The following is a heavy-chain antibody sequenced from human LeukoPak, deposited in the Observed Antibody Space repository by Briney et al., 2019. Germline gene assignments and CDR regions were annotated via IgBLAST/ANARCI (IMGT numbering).Heavy chain of an antibody. D-gene: IGHD4-17*01. CDR3: ARKPQTYTVATPDAFDI. J-gene: IGHJ3*02. CDR2: INTDGSST. CDR1: GFTFSSYW. Sequence: QPGGSLRLSCAASGFTFSSYWMHWVRQAPGKGLVWVSRINTDGSSTSYADSVKGRFTISRDNAKNTLYLQMNSLRAEDTAVYYCARKPQTYTVATPDAFDIWGQGTMVTVSS. V-gene: IGHV3-74*01.